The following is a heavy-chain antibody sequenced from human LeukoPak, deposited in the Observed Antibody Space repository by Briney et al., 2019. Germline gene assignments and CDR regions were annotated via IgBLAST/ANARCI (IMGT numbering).Heavy chain of an antibody. Sequence: RAGGSLRLSCAASGFTFTAYAMHWVRQAPGKGLEWVAIISNDGSNKYYADSVKGRFTISRDNSRSTVYLQVNSLRVEDAAVYYCARDLGLGRGWYGGDYWGQGTLVTVSS. J-gene: IGHJ4*02. V-gene: IGHV3-30-3*01. CDR1: GFTFTAYA. CDR3: ARDLGLGRGWYGGDY. CDR2: ISNDGSNK. D-gene: IGHD6-19*01.